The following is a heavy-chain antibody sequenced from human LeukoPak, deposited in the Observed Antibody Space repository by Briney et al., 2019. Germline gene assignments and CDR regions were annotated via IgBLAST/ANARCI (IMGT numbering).Heavy chain of an antibody. J-gene: IGHJ5*02. CDR2: TSSSSSYI. D-gene: IGHD3-10*01. CDR3: ARMGYYYGSGSYPWFDP. V-gene: IGHV3-21*01. CDR1: GFTFSSYS. Sequence: GGSLRLSCAASGFTFSSYSMSWVRQAPGKGLEWVSSTSSSSSYIYYADSVKGRFTISRDNAKNSLYLQMNSLRAEDTAVYYCARMGYYYGSGSYPWFDPWGQGTLVTVSS.